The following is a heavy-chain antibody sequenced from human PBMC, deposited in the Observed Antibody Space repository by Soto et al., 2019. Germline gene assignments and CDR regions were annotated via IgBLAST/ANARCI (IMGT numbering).Heavy chain of an antibody. CDR3: ARVKSGSYDWFDP. Sequence: HPGGSLRLSCAASGFTFSSYWMHWVRQAPGKGLVWVSRINPDGSRTTYADSVTGRFTISRDNAKNTVYLQMNSLRAEDTAVYYCARVKSGSYDWFDPWGQGTLVTVSS. V-gene: IGHV3-74*01. CDR2: INPDGSRT. CDR1: GFTFSSYW. D-gene: IGHD3-10*01. J-gene: IGHJ5*02.